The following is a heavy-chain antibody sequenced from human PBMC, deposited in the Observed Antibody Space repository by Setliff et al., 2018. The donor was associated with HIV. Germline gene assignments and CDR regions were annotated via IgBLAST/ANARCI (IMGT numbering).Heavy chain of an antibody. D-gene: IGHD3-22*01. V-gene: IGHV5-51*01. CDR2: IYPGDSDT. Sequence: PGESLTISCKGSGYKFTGYWIGWARRMPGKSLEWMGIIYPGDSDTRYSPSFQGQVTISTDKSISTAFLQWSSLKASDTAMYYCARHSHYDRSGYYYHKMPDDAFDIWGLGTMVTVSS. CDR1: GYKFTGYW. J-gene: IGHJ3*02. CDR3: ARHSHYDRSGYYYHKMPDDAFDI.